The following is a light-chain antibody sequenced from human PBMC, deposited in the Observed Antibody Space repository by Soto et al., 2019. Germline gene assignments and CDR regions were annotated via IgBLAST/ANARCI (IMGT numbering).Light chain of an antibody. J-gene: IGKJ2*01. CDR2: GAS. Sequence: EIVMTQSPATLSLSPGERAALSCRASQGISSELAWYQQKPGQPPRLLIYGASTRATGVPARFTGSGSGSDFTLTISGLQSEDFAVYYCQQGLNWPLTFGQGTRLEI. CDR3: QQGLNWPLT. CDR1: QGISSE. V-gene: IGKV3-15*01.